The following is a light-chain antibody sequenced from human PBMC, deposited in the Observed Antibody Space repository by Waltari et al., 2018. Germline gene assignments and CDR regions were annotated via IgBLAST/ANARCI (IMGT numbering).Light chain of an antibody. CDR2: STS. J-gene: IGKJ4*01. CDR3: QQLNNYPLT. V-gene: IGKV1-9*01. Sequence: IQLTQSPSSLSASVGDRVAITCRASQTITTYLAWYQQKPGKAPKLLIHSTSTLETGVPSRFSGSGSGTDVTLTISSLQPEDFATYYCQQLNNYPLTFGGGTTVEIK. CDR1: QTITTY.